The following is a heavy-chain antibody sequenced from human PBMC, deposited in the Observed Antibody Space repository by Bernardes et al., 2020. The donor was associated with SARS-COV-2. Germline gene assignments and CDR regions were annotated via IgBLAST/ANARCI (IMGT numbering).Heavy chain of an antibody. CDR2: IWSDGSIK. D-gene: IGHD3-9*01. V-gene: IGHV3-33*01. CDR3: VRDQGVVTTFELRYSYAMDV. CDR1: GFTFSSYG. Sequence: GGSLRLSCTGSGFTFSSYGIHWVRQPPGKGLEWVALIWSDGSIKNYVDSVKGRFTISRDNSKNTLYLQMNSLRAEDTAVYYCVRDQGVVTTFELRYSYAMDVWGQGTTVTVSS. J-gene: IGHJ6*02.